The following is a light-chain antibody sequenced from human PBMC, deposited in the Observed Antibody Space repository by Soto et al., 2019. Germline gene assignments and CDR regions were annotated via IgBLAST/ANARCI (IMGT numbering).Light chain of an antibody. CDR1: SSNIGSNT. Sequence: QLVLTQPPSASGTPGQRVTISCSGSSSNIGSNTVSWYQQVPGTAPKLLIYSNNQRPSGVPDRFSGSKSGTSASLATSGLQSEDEADYYCAAWDDSLNALVFGTGTQLTVL. CDR3: AAWDDSLNALV. J-gene: IGLJ1*01. CDR2: SNN. V-gene: IGLV1-44*01.